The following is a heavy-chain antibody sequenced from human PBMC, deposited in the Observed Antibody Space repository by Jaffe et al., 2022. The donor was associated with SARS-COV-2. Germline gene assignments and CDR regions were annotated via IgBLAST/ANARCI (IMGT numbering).Heavy chain of an antibody. CDR3: VRGHLGLEI. J-gene: IGHJ6*02. CDR2: INAGGSEI. CDR1: EITLSRFW. V-gene: IGHV3-7*03. Sequence: EVQLVESGGGFVQPGGSLRLSCAGTEITLSRFWMCWVRQTPEKGLEWVANINAGGSEIYYLDSAKGRFTISRDNAKNLLFLQMNSLRAEDTARYFCVRGHLGLEIWGQGTTVTVSS.